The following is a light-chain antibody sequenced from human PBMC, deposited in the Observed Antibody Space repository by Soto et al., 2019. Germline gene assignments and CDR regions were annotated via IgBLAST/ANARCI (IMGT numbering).Light chain of an antibody. CDR3: QQFAGSPAAFT. Sequence: ESLLTQSPGTLSLSPGEGATLSCRASQTVSSANLAWYQQKPGQAPRLLIYGTSIRATGIPDRFSGTRSGTDVTLNIRRLEPEDVAVYYCQQFAGSPAAFTFGQGTKLEI. CDR2: GTS. J-gene: IGKJ2*01. V-gene: IGKV3-20*01. CDR1: QTVSSAN.